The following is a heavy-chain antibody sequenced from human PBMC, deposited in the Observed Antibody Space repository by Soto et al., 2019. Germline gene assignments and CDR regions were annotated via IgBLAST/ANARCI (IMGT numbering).Heavy chain of an antibody. Sequence: SVKVSCKASGGTFSSYAISWVRQAPGQGLEWMGGIIPIFGTANYAQKFQGRVTITADKSTSTAYMELSSLRSEDTAVYYCARAYSIGSYYYYGMDVWGQGTTVTVSS. CDR3: ARAYSIGSYYYYGMDV. CDR1: GGTFSSYA. J-gene: IGHJ6*02. CDR2: IIPIFGTA. V-gene: IGHV1-69*06. D-gene: IGHD3-22*01.